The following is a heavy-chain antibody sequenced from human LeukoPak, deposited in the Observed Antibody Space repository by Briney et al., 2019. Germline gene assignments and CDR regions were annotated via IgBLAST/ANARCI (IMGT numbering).Heavy chain of an antibody. CDR3: AKDSQGYCSSTSCYMGEYDY. CDR2: IRYDGSNK. D-gene: IGHD2-2*02. CDR1: GFTFSSYG. V-gene: IGHV3-30*02. Sequence: GGSLRLSCAASGFTFSSYGMHWVRQAPGKGLEWVAFIRYDGSNKYYADSVKGRFTISRDNSKNTLYLQMNSLRAEDTAVYYCAKDSQGYCSSTSCYMGEYDYWSQGTLVTVSS. J-gene: IGHJ4*02.